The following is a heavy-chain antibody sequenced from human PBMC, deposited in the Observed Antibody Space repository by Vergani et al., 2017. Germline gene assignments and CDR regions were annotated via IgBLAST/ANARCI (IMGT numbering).Heavy chain of an antibody. CDR1: GGSISSGDYY. D-gene: IGHD3-10*01. Sequence: QVQLQESGPGLVKPSQTLSLTCTVSGGSISSGDYYWSWMRQPPGKGLEWIGYIYYSGSTYYNTSLKSRVTITVDTSKNQFSLKLSSVTAAATAVYYCAMGSGSYYKGMSFDIWGQGTMVTVSS. J-gene: IGHJ3*02. CDR2: IYYSGST. V-gene: IGHV4-30-4*01. CDR3: AMGSGSYYKGMSFDI.